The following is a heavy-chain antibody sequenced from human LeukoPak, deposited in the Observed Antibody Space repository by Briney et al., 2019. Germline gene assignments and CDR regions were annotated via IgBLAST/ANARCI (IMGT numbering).Heavy chain of an antibody. D-gene: IGHD1-1*01. CDR3: ARGRYNWKGEGENWFDP. V-gene: IGHV3-21*01. Sequence: GGSLRPSCAASGFTFSSYGMHWVRQAPGKGLEWVSAISGSGGSTYYADSVKGRLIISRDNAKNSLYLQMNSLKAEDTALYYCARGRYNWKGEGENWFDPWGQGTLVTVSS. CDR2: ISGSGGST. J-gene: IGHJ5*02. CDR1: GFTFSSYG.